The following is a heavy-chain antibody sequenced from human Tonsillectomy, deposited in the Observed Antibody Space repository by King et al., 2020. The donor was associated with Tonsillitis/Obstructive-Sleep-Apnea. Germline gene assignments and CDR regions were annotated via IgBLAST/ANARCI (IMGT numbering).Heavy chain of an antibody. V-gene: IGHV3-48*03. Sequence: QLVQSGGGLLQPGGSLRLSCAASGFVFSSFEMNWVRQAPGKGLEWVSYISARGSTIYYTDSVKGRFTIYRDNAKNSLFIQMNSLRAEDTAVYYCAREMGIATTGYFDYWGQGTLVTVSS. D-gene: IGHD6-13*01. CDR3: AREMGIATTGYFDY. CDR2: ISARGSTI. J-gene: IGHJ4*02. CDR1: GFVFSSFE.